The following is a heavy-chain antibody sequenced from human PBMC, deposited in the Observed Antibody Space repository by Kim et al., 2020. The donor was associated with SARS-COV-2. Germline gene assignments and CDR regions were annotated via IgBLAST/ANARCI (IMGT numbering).Heavy chain of an antibody. CDR3: ARDRYDRTYGMDV. V-gene: IGHV3-21*01. J-gene: IGHJ6*02. D-gene: IGHD3-9*01. Sequence: YADSVKGRFTIARDNAKNSLYLQMNSLRAEDTAVYYCARDRYDRTYGMDVWGQGTTVTVSS.